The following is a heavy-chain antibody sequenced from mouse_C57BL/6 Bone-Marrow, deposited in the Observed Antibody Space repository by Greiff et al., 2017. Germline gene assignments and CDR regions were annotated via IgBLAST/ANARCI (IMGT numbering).Heavy chain of an antibody. CDR1: GFNIKDYY. CDR2: IDPEDGET. J-gene: IGHJ1*03. D-gene: IGHD1-1*01. CDR3: ATPNYGSSYGYWYFDV. V-gene: IGHV14-2*01. Sequence: VQLQQSGAELVKPGASVKLSCTASGFNIKDYYMHWVKQRPGQGLEWIGRIDPEDGETKYAPKFQGKATITADTSSNTAYLQTSSLTAEDTAVYYCATPNYGSSYGYWYFDVWGTGTTVTVSS.